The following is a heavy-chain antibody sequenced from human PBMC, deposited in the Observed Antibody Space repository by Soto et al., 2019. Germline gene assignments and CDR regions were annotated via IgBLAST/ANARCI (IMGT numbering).Heavy chain of an antibody. J-gene: IGHJ6*02. D-gene: IGHD1-26*01. CDR1: GFTFSSYS. CDR2: ISSSSSYI. V-gene: IGHV3-21*01. CDR3: ARAAVVGATYYYYGMDV. Sequence: GGSLRLSCAASGFTFSSYSMNWVRQAPGKGLEWVSSISSSSSYIYYADSVKGRFTISRDNAKNSLYLQMNSLRAEDTAVYYCARAAVVGATYYYYGMDVWGQGTTVTVSS.